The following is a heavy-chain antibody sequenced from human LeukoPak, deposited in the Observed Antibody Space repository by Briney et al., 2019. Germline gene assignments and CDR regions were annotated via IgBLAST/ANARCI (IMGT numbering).Heavy chain of an antibody. CDR3: ARVNYGGVISYYYYMDV. CDR2: IYSGGST. V-gene: IGHV3-53*01. J-gene: IGHJ6*03. D-gene: IGHD3-16*02. Sequence: GGPLRLSCAASGFTVSSNYMSWVRQAPGKGLEWVSVIYSGGSTYYADSVKGRFTISRDNSKNTLYLQMNSLRAEDTAVYYCARVNYGGVISYYYYMDVWGKGTTVTISS. CDR1: GFTVSSNY.